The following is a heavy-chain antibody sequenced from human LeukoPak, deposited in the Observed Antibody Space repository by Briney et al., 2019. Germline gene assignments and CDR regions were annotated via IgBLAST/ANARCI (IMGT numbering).Heavy chain of an antibody. CDR2: ISGSGAST. Sequence: GGSLRLSYLTSGFTFRTIDMSWVRQAPGKGLEWVSGISGSGASTYYADSVTGRFTISRDNSRNTLYLQMNSLRGDDTAVYYCAKDVGKWESLHFFDYWGQGTLVTVSS. V-gene: IGHV3-23*01. CDR3: AKDVGKWESLHFFDY. CDR1: GFTFRTID. D-gene: IGHD1-26*01. J-gene: IGHJ4*02.